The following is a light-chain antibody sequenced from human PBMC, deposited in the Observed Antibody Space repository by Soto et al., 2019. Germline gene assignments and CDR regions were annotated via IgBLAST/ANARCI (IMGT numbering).Light chain of an antibody. Sequence: QSVLTQPASVSGSPGQSITISCTGTSSDVGGYNYVSWYQQHPGKAPKLMIYDVSNRPSGVSNRFSGSKSGNTASLTISGLQAVDEADHCCRSYTIFTPSVFLPGTTIT. CDR1: SSDVGGYNY. V-gene: IGLV2-14*01. CDR3: RSYTIFTPSV. CDR2: DVS. J-gene: IGLJ1*01.